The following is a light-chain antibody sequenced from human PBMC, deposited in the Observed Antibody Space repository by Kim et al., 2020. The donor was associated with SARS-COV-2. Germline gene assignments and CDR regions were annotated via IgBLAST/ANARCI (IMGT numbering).Light chain of an antibody. Sequence: PPGERATLSCRASQSVSRSYLAWYQQRPGQAPRLPIYGASIRATGIPDRFSGSGSGTDFTLTISRLEPEDFVVYYCQQYGTSPRTFGQGTKVDIK. J-gene: IGKJ1*01. CDR3: QQYGTSPRT. CDR2: GAS. CDR1: QSVSRSY. V-gene: IGKV3-20*01.